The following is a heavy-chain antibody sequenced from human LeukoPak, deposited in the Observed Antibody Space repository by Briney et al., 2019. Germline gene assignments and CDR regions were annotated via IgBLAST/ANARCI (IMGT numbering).Heavy chain of an antibody. Sequence: ASVKVSCKASGYTFTNYGISWVRQAPGQGLEWMGWISVYTGNTNCAQKLQGRVTMTTDTSTTTAYMELRSLRSDDTAVYYCARDSDITNNYFDSSGHPPGDHWGQGTLVTVS. J-gene: IGHJ4*02. D-gene: IGHD3-22*01. CDR3: ARDSDITNNYFDSSGHPPGDH. CDR1: GYTFTNYG. V-gene: IGHV1-18*01. CDR2: ISVYTGNT.